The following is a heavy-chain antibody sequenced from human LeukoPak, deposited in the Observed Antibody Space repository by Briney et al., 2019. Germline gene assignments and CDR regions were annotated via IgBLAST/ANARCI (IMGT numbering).Heavy chain of an antibody. CDR3: ARPRVWGSQGSAFDI. J-gene: IGHJ3*02. V-gene: IGHV3-23*01. Sequence: GGSLRLSCAASGFSFGSHAMNWVRQAPGKGLEWVSSLSESGETTDYADSVKGRFTISRDNSKNTLYLQMNSLRAEDTAVYYCARPRVWGSQGSAFDIWGQGTMVTVSS. CDR2: LSESGETT. D-gene: IGHD3-16*01. CDR1: GFSFGSHA.